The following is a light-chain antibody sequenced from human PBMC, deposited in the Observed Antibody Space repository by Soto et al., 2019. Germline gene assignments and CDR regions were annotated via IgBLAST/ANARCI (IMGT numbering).Light chain of an antibody. J-gene: IGLJ1*01. Sequence: QSVLTQPAYVSGSPGQSITISCTGTSSDVGGYNYVSWYQQHPGKAPKLMIYEVSNRPSGVSHRFSGSKSGNTASLAISGLQAEDEADYYCSSYTSSSTYVFGTGTNFTVL. CDR3: SSYTSSSTYV. CDR1: SSDVGGYNY. V-gene: IGLV2-14*01. CDR2: EVS.